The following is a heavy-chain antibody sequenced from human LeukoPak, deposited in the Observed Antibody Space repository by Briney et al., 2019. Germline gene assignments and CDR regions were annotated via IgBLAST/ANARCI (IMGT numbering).Heavy chain of an antibody. CDR3: ARTYYYDSSGYYQISRFDY. V-gene: IGHV1-69*13. CDR1: GGTFSSYA. J-gene: IGHJ4*02. D-gene: IGHD3-22*01. Sequence: ASVKVSCKASGGTFSSYAISWVRQAPGQGLEWMGGIIPIFGTANYAQKFQGRVTITADESTSTAYMELSSLRSEDTAVYYCARTYYYDSSGYYQISRFDYWGQGTLVTVSS. CDR2: IIPIFGTA.